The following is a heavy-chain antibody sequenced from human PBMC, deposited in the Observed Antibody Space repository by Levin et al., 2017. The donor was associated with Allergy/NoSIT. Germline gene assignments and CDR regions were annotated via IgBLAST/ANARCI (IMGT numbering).Heavy chain of an antibody. CDR1: RYTFTDYY. CDR2: IKPNSGDT. D-gene: IGHD3-16*02. J-gene: IGHJ6*02. Sequence: ASVKVSCKASRYTFTDYYIHWVRQAPGHGLEWMGWIKPNSGDTNYAQKFQGRVTMTRDTSIVTAYMELSRLRSDDTAVYYCAGPRDYVWGNYREDYYYYGLDVWGQGTTVTVSS. CDR3: AGPRDYVWGNYREDYYYYGLDV. V-gene: IGHV1-2*02.